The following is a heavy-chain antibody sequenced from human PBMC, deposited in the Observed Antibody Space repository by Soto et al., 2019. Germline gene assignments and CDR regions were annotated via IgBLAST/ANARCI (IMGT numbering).Heavy chain of an antibody. CDR1: GASISSGGYY. V-gene: IGHV4-31*03. CDR3: ARGARYWFDP. CDR2: SYYSGST. J-gene: IGHJ5*02. Sequence: SQKWSLSYSVSGASISSGGYYWSWIRQHPEKGLEWIGYSYYSGSTYYNPSLKSRVSISVDTSKNQFSLKLSSVTAADTSVYYCARGARYWFDPWGQGTPVT.